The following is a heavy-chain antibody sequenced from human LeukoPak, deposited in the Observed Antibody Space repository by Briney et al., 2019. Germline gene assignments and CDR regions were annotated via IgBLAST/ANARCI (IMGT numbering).Heavy chain of an antibody. CDR1: GFTFTNAW. D-gene: IGHD3-22*01. Sequence: PGGSLRLSCAVSGFTFTNAWMSWVRQAPGKGLEWVSYISSSSSTIYYVDSVKGRFTMSRDNAKNSLYLQMNSLRAEDTAVYYCARAGDSTGKLYYFDYWGQGTVVTVSS. J-gene: IGHJ4*02. CDR3: ARAGDSTGKLYYFDY. CDR2: ISSSSSTI. V-gene: IGHV3-48*04.